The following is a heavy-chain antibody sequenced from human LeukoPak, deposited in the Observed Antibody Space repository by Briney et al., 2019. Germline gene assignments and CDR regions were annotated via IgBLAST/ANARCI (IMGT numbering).Heavy chain of an antibody. CDR1: GDSISSYY. D-gene: IGHD6-6*01. V-gene: IGHV4-59*01. CDR2: IYYSGST. CDR3: ARESAYSSSGYFHH. Sequence: SETLSLTCTVSGDSISSYYWSWIRQPPGKGLEWIGYIYYSGSTNYNPSLKSRVTISVDTSKKQFSLKLRSVTAADTAVYYCARESAYSSSGYFHHWGQGTLVTVSP. J-gene: IGHJ1*01.